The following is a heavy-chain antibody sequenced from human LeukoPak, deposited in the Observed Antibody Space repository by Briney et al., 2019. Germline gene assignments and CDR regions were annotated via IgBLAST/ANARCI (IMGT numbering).Heavy chain of an antibody. V-gene: IGHV3-33*01. CDR3: ARDFPSGGMDV. D-gene: IGHD3-3*01. J-gene: IGHJ6*02. CDR2: IWYDGSNK. Sequence: GGSLRLSCAASGFTFSSYGMHWVREAPGKGLEWVAVIWYDGSNKYYADSVKGRFTISRDNSKNTLYLQMNSLRAEDTAVYYCARDFPSGGMDVWGQGTTVTVSS. CDR1: GFTFSSYG.